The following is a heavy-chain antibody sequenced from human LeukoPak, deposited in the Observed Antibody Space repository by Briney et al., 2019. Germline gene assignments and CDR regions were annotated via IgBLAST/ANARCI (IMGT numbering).Heavy chain of an antibody. Sequence: SETLSLTCTVSGGSISSYYWSWIRQPPGKGLEWIGYIYYSGSTNYNPSLKSRVTISVDTSKNQFSLKLSSVTAADTAVYYCARHPNYGEYWYFDLWGRGTPVTVSS. J-gene: IGHJ2*01. CDR3: ARHPNYGEYWYFDL. CDR1: GGSISSYY. D-gene: IGHD4-17*01. CDR2: IYYSGST. V-gene: IGHV4-59*08.